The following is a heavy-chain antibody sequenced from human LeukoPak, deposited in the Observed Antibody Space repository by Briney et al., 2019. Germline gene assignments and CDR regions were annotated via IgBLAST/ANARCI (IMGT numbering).Heavy chain of an antibody. CDR2: ISQDGSEK. CDR3: ATDRQPSRYLGLWS. V-gene: IGHV3-7*01. J-gene: IGHJ4*02. CDR1: GFTFSSFW. D-gene: IGHD1-1*01. Sequence: PGGSLRLSCAASGFTFSSFWMSWVRRAPGKGLEWVAIISQDGSEKFYMDSVKGRFIISRDNVENSLYLQMYSLRAEDTATYYCATDRQPSRYLGLWSWGQGTLVTVS.